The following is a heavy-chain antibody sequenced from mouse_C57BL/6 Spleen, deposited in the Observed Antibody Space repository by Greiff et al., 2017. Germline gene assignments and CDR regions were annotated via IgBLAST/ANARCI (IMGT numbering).Heavy chain of an antibody. CDR3: ARGTTGDWYFDV. CDR1: GYTFTSYW. Sequence: QVLLQQPGAELVKPGASVKLSCTASGYTFTSYWMHWVKQRPGRGLEWIGWIDTNSGGTTYNEKFKSKATQTVDKPSSTAYKQLSSQTSEDYAVYNCARGTTGDWYFDVWGTGTTVTVSS. CDR2: IDTNSGGT. V-gene: IGHV1-72*01. D-gene: IGHD1-1*01. J-gene: IGHJ1*03.